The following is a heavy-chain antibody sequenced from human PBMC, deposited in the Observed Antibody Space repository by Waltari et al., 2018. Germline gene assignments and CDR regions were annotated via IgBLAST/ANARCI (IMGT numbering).Heavy chain of an antibody. CDR2: IYYSGST. CDR3: AIIAAAVDFDY. J-gene: IGHJ4*02. Sequence: QLQLQESGPGLVKPSETLSLTCTVSGGSISSSSYYWGWIRQPPGKGLEWIGSIYYSGSTYYNPSRKSRVTISVDTSKNQFSLKLSSVTAADTAVYYCAIIAAAVDFDYWGQGTLVTVSS. D-gene: IGHD6-13*01. V-gene: IGHV4-39*01. CDR1: GGSISSSSYY.